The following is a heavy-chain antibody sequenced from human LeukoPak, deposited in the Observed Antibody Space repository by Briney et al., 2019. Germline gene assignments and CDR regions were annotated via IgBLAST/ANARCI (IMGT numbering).Heavy chain of an antibody. V-gene: IGHV3-30*18. CDR1: RFTFSIYS. Sequence: PGGSLRLSRAASRFTFSIYSKDWVRHAPGRGLGWVAVISYEGSNKYNTDSVKGRFNISRDNSKNTLYLQMNSLRAEDTAVYYCAKAGYEVYYYGMDVWGQGTTVTVSS. D-gene: IGHD5-12*01. CDR3: AKAGYEVYYYGMDV. CDR2: ISYEGSNK. J-gene: IGHJ6*02.